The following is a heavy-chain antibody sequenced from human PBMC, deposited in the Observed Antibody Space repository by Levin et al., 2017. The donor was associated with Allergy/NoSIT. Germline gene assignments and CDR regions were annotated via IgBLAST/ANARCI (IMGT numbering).Heavy chain of an antibody. D-gene: IGHD6-19*01. Sequence: GESLKISCAASGFTFSSYGMHWVRQAPGKGLEWVAVISYDGSNKYYADSVKGRFTISRDNSKNTLYLQMNSLRAEDTAVYYCAKDTTIISCGLFQHWGQGTLVTVSS. CDR2: ISYDGSNK. CDR3: AKDTTIISCGLFQH. J-gene: IGHJ1*01. V-gene: IGHV3-30*18. CDR1: GFTFSSYG.